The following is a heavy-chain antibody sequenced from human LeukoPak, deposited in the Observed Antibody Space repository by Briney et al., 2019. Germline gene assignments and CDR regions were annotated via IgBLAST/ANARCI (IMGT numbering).Heavy chain of an antibody. J-gene: IGHJ4*02. V-gene: IGHV3-9*01. D-gene: IGHD3-22*01. CDR3: AKGYYDSSGTDY. CDR1: GFTFDDYA. CDR2: ISWNSGSI. Sequence: GRSLRLSCAASGFTFDDYAMHWVRQAPGTGLEGVSGISWNSGSIGYADSVKGRFTISRDNAKNSLYLQMNSLRAEDTALYYCAKGYYDSSGTDYWGQGTLVTVSS.